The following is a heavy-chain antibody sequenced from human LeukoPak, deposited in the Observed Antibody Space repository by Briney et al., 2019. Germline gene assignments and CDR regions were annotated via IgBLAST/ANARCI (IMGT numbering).Heavy chain of an antibody. D-gene: IGHD4-23*01. J-gene: IGHJ6*03. V-gene: IGHV3-7*01. CDR1: GFTFSTYW. CDR2: IKQDESEK. Sequence: GGSLRLSCAASGFTFSTYWMGWVRQAPGKGLEWVTYIKQDESEKYYVDSVKGRFTVSRDNAKNSLYLQMNSLRADDTAVYYCARVVNGASMDVWGKGTAVTVSS. CDR3: ARVVNGASMDV.